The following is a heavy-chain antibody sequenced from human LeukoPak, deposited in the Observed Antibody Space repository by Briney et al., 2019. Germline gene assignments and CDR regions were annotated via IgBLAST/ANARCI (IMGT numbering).Heavy chain of an antibody. V-gene: IGHV3-23*01. CDR1: GFSFSTYD. CDR3: ARGGYFSFDY. CDR2: ITANTRGSIT. D-gene: IGHD2/OR15-2a*01. J-gene: IGHJ4*02. Sequence: GGSLRLSCVTSGFSFSTYDMSWVRQAPGRGLEWVSGITANTRGSITYYADSVKGRFTISRDSSKDTLYLQMNSLRAEDTAVYFCARGGYFSFDYWGQGTLVTVSS.